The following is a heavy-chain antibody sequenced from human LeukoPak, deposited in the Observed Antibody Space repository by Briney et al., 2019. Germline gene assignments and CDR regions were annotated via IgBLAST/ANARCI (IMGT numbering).Heavy chain of an antibody. Sequence: GGSLILSCAASGFTFSSFWMYWVRQAPGKGLEWVANIKPDGSDKYYVDSVKGRFTISRDNAKKSLYLQMNSLRVEDKGFYYCVAKTFDVWGQRTIVTVPS. V-gene: IGHV3-7*02. CDR2: IKPDGSDK. CDR1: GFTFSSFW. CDR3: VAKTFDV. J-gene: IGHJ3*01.